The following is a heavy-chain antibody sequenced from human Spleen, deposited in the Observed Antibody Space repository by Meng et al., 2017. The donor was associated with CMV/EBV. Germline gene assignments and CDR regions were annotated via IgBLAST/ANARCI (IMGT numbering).Heavy chain of an antibody. Sequence: GESLKISCAASGFTFSSYAMSWVRQAPGRGLEWVSGINWNGDSTDYADSVKGRFTISRDNAKNSLYLQMNSLRAEDTALYQCARGYDFWSGGSYYYNGMDVWGQGTTVTVSS. CDR2: INWNGDST. CDR3: ARGYDFWSGGSYYYNGMDV. J-gene: IGHJ6*02. V-gene: IGHV3-20*01. CDR1: GFTFSSYA. D-gene: IGHD3-3*01.